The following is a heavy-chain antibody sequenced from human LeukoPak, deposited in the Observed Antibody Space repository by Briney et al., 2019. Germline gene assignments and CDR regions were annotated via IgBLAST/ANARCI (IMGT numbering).Heavy chain of an antibody. D-gene: IGHD4-23*01. Sequence: PGRSLRLFCAASGFTFSSYGMHWVRQAPGKGLEWVAVIWYDGSNKYYADSVKGRFTISRDNSKNTLYLQMNSLRAEDTAVYYCARAGGPNYYYYYMDVWGKGTTVTVSS. CDR3: ARAGGPNYYYYYMDV. V-gene: IGHV3-33*01. J-gene: IGHJ6*03. CDR1: GFTFSSYG. CDR2: IWYDGSNK.